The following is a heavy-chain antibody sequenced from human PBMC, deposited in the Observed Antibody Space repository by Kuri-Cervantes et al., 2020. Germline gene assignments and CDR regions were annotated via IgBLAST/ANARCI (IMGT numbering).Heavy chain of an antibody. D-gene: IGHD3-10*01. CDR3: ARDLWFGEPLPLGY. V-gene: IGHV3-53*01. CDR2: IYSGGST. CDR1: GFTVSSNY. J-gene: IGHJ4*02. Sequence: GGSLRLSCAASGFTVSSNYMSWVRQAPGKGLEWVSVIYSGGSTYYADSVKGRFTISRDNSKNTLYLQMNSLRAEDTAVYYCARDLWFGEPLPLGYWGQGTLVTVSS.